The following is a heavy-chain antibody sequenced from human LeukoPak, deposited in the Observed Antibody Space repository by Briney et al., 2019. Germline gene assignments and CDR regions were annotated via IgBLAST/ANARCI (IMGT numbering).Heavy chain of an antibody. V-gene: IGHV3-21*01. D-gene: IGHD6-19*01. CDR3: ARVDSSGWCDPLYYFDY. CDR1: GFTFSSYS. CDR2: ISSSSSYI. Sequence: GGSLRLSCAASGFTFSSYSMNWVRQAPGKGLEWVSSISSSSSYIYYADSVKGRFTISRDNAKNSLYLQMNSLRAEDTAVYYCARVDSSGWCDPLYYFDYWGQGTLVTVSS. J-gene: IGHJ4*02.